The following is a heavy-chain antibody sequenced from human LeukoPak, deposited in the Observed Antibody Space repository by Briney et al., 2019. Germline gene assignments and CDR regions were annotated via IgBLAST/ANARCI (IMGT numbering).Heavy chain of an antibody. CDR3: GRYYVMDV. CDR1: GFTFSTYV. CDR2: ISDSGGST. V-gene: IGHV3-23*01. J-gene: IGHJ6*02. Sequence: GGSLRLSCAASGFTFSTYVMNWVRQAPGKGLEWVSTISDSGGSTYYTDSVKGRFTISRDNSKSTLYLQMNSLRAEDTAVYYCGRYYVMDVWGQGTSVTVSS.